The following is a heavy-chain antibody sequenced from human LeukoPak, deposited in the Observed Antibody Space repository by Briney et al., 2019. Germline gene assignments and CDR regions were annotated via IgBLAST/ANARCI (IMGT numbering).Heavy chain of an antibody. Sequence: SQALSLTCTVSGGSISSYYWSWIRQPPGKGLEWIGYISYNGTTNYNPSLKSRLTISLDTSKKQFSLKLSSVTAADTAVYYCASDGGQGYWGQGILVTVSS. CDR2: ISYNGTT. CDR1: GGSISSYY. D-gene: IGHD3-10*01. V-gene: IGHV4-59*08. CDR3: ASDGGQGY. J-gene: IGHJ4*02.